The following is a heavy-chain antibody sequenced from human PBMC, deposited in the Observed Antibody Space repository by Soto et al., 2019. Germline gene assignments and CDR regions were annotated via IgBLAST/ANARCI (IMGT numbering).Heavy chain of an antibody. D-gene: IGHD3-10*01. V-gene: IGHV1-46*03. CDR2: INPSGGST. CDR3: VRVFYYGWGTPKDDPDYYRDV. J-gene: IGHJ6*03. CDR1: GYTFTSNY. Sequence: ASVKVSCTASGYTFTSNYMHWVRQAPGQGLEWMGIINPSGGSTSYAQKFQGRVTMTRDTSTSTVHMELSSLRSEDTAVYYCVRVFYYGWGTPKDDPDYYRDVGGKGTTVPFSS.